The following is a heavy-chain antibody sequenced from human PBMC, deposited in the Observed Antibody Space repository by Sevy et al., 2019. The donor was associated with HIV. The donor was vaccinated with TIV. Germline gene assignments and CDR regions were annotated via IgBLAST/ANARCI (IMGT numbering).Heavy chain of an antibody. J-gene: IGHJ4*02. D-gene: IGHD2-21*01. Sequence: GGSLRLSCKPSGFTFISYAMNWVRQAPGKGLEWVPTIYGSSGATYYGDSVKGRFTISRDNSRNTVFLQVNSLRAEDTAVYYCAKESLDGYYWGQGTLVTVSS. CDR1: GFTFISYA. CDR2: IYGSSGAT. V-gene: IGHV3-23*01. CDR3: AKESLDGYY.